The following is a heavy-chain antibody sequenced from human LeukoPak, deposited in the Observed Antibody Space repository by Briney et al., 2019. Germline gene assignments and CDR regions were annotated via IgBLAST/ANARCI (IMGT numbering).Heavy chain of an antibody. CDR1: GYTFTDYY. D-gene: IGHD2-2*01. J-gene: IGHJ4*02. CDR3: ARANFLYCSSSTCLFDY. CDR2: INPNDGDT. V-gene: IGHV1-2*02. Sequence: ASVKVSCKASGYTFTDYYMHWVRQAPGQGFEWMGWINPNDGDTNYAQKFQGRVTMTRDTSISTAHMEVSRLRSDDTAVYCCARANFLYCSSSTCLFDYWGQRTLDTVSS.